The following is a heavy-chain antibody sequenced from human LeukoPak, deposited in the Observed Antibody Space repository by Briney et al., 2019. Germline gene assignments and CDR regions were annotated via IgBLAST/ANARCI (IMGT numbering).Heavy chain of an antibody. D-gene: IGHD3-22*01. J-gene: IGHJ6*02. CDR1: GYTFTSYG. V-gene: IGHV1-18*01. CDR3: ARELYYDSSGYYYYYYGMDD. CDR2: ISAYNGNT. Sequence: ASVKVSCKASGYTFTSYGISWVRQAPGQGLEWMGWISAYNGNTNYAQKLQGRVTMTTDTSTSTAYMELRSLRSDDTAVYYCARELYYDSSGYYYYYYGMDDWGQGTTVTVSS.